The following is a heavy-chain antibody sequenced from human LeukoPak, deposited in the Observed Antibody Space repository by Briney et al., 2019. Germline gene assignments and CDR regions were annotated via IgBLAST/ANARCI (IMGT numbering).Heavy chain of an antibody. J-gene: IGHJ4*02. CDR3: AKDVVRGVIITLFDD. CDR2: ISYDGSNK. CDR1: GFTFSSYA. V-gene: IGHV3-30-3*02. D-gene: IGHD3-10*01. Sequence: PGGSLRLSRAASGFTFSSYAMHWVCQAPGRGVECGAVISYDGSNKYYADSVRGRFSTSRDNSKNTVYRKMSSRKAEDTAVYYCAKDVVRGVIITLFDDGGQGTLVTVSS.